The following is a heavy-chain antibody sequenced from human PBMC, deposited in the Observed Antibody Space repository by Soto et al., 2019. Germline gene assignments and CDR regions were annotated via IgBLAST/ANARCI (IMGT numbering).Heavy chain of an antibody. V-gene: IGHV3-30*18. D-gene: IGHD2-2*01. CDR1: GFTFSNYG. J-gene: IGHJ4*02. CDR2: ISYDGSNK. Sequence: QVQLMESGGGVVQPGRSLRLSCAASGFTFSNYGMHWVRQAPGKGLEWVAVISYDGSNKYYADSVRGRFTISRDNSKNTLCLQMNSLRAEETAVYYCAKGFDCSTTSCYFDYWGPGTLVTVSS. CDR3: AKGFDCSTTSCYFDY.